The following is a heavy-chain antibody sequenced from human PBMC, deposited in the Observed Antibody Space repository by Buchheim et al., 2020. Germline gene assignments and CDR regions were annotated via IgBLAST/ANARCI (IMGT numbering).Heavy chain of an antibody. Sequence: VQLLESGGGLVQPGGSLRLSCAASGFTFSSYAMTWVRQTQGKGLEWVSGISGGGGTTYYADSVKGRFTISRDKSKNTLYLQRNSLRVEDTAVYYCAKDQPWTGFTRYYYYGMDVWGQGTT. CDR1: GFTFSSYA. D-gene: IGHD3/OR15-3a*01. CDR3: AKDQPWTGFTRYYYYGMDV. J-gene: IGHJ6*02. V-gene: IGHV3-23*01. CDR2: ISGGGGTT.